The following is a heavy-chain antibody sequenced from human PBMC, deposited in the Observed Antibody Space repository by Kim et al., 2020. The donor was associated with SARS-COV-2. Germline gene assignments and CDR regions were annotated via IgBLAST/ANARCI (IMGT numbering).Heavy chain of an antibody. V-gene: IGHV1-46*01. J-gene: IGHJ4*02. D-gene: IGHD3-22*01. CDR3: ASGSGYYWETYFDY. Sequence: AQKFQGRVTMTRDTSTSTVYMELSSLRSEDTAVYYCASGSGYYWETYFDYWGQGTLVTVSS.